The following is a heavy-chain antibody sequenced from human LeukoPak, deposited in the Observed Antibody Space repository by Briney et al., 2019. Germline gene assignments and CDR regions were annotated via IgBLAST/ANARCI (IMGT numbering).Heavy chain of an antibody. CDR1: GYTFTSYD. CDR3: ATHSPEWRYSGYYNFYYMDV. CDR2: MNPNSGNT. J-gene: IGHJ6*03. D-gene: IGHD5-12*01. V-gene: IGHV1-8*03. Sequence: ASAKVSCKASGYTFTSYDINWVRQATGQGLEWMGWMNPNSGNTGYAPKFQGRVTITRNTSISTAYMELSSLRSEDTAVYFCATHSPEWRYSGYYNFYYMDVWGKGTTVTVSS.